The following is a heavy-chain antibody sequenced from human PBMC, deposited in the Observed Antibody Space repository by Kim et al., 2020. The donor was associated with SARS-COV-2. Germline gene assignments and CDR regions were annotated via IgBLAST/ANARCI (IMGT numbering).Heavy chain of an antibody. Sequence: SETLSLTCTVSGASISSSSHYWGCIRQPPGKGLEWIGTIFYSGSTSYNPSLKSRVTMSVDTSNNQFSLNLTSVTAADTAVYYCAGLAVVGWPTNDYWGQGTLLTVSS. D-gene: IGHD5-12*01. J-gene: IGHJ4*02. V-gene: IGHV4-39*01. CDR1: GASISSSSHY. CDR3: AGLAVVGWPTNDY. CDR2: IFYSGST.